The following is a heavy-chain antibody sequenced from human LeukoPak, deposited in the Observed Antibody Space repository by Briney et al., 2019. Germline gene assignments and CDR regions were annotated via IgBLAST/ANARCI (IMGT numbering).Heavy chain of an antibody. CDR1: GGSISSGGYS. CDR3: GRGGIAAAASGIDY. Sequence: SETLSLTCAVSGGSISSGGYSWSWIRQPPGKGLEWIGYIYQSGSTYYNPSLKSRVTISVDRSKSQFSLKLSSVTAADTAVYYCGRGGIAAAASGIDYWGQRTLVTVSS. CDR2: IYQSGST. D-gene: IGHD6-13*01. V-gene: IGHV4-30-2*01. J-gene: IGHJ4*02.